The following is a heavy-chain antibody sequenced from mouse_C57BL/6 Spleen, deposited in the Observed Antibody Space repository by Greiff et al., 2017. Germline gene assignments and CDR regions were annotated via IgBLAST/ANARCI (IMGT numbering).Heavy chain of an antibody. J-gene: IGHJ3*01. D-gene: IGHD1-1*01. CDR1: GYTFTSYW. Sequence: QVQLQQPGAELVKPGASVKMSCKASGYTFTSYWITWVKQRPGQGLEWIGDIYPGSGRTNYNEKFKSKATLTVDTSSSTAYMQLSSLTSEDSAVYYCARRPGSSYEAWFAYWGQGTLVTVSA. V-gene: IGHV1-55*01. CDR2: IYPGSGRT. CDR3: ARRPGSSYEAWFAY.